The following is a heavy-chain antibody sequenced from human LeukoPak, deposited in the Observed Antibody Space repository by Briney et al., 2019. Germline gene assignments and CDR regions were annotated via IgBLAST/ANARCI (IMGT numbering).Heavy chain of an antibody. CDR2: IYHSGST. CDR3: ARVGYYGSGSYYNV. V-gene: IGHV4-31*03. CDR1: GGSISSGGYY. D-gene: IGHD3-10*01. J-gene: IGHJ4*02. Sequence: SQTLSLTCTVSGGSISSGGYYWSWIRQHPGKGLEWIGYIYHSGSTYYNPSLKSRVTISVDTSKNQFSLKLSSVTAADTAVYYCARVGYYGSGSYYNVWGQGTLVTVSS.